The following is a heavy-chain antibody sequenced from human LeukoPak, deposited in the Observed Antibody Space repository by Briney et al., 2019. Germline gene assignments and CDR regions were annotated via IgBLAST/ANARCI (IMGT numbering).Heavy chain of an antibody. D-gene: IGHD1-1*01. Sequence: PGGSLRLSCAPSGSTFSGYWVHWVRQAPGKGLVWVSRIDGEGSSTSYADSVKGRFTISRDNAKNTLFLQMNSLRAEDTAVYFCAREFLPTGIHTDSFDIWGQGTLVTVSS. CDR1: GSTFSGYW. CDR2: IDGEGSST. V-gene: IGHV3-74*01. CDR3: AREFLPTGIHTDSFDI. J-gene: IGHJ3*02.